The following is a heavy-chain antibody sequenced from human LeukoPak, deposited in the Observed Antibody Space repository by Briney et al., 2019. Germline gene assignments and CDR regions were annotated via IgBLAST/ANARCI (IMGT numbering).Heavy chain of an antibody. D-gene: IGHD6-13*01. Sequence: SGTLSLTCAVSGGSISSSNWWSWIRQPPGKGLEWIGEIYHSGSTNYNPSLKSRVTISVDTSKNQFSLKLSSVTAADTAVYYCASTNATLMYSSSWYSGWYNWFDPWGQGTLVTVSS. CDR3: ASTNATLMYSSSWYSGWYNWFDP. J-gene: IGHJ5*02. V-gene: IGHV4-4*02. CDR1: GGSISSSNW. CDR2: IYHSGST.